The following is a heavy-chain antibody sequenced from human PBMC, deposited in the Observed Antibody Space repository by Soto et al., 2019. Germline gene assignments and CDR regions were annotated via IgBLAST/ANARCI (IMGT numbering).Heavy chain of an antibody. CDR1: GFTFSSYG. CDR3: EKDEVPPGYDFWSGYKNVYYYYYGMDV. CDR2: ISYDGSNK. Sequence: PGGSLRLSCAASGFTFSSYGMHWVRQAPGKGLEWVAVISYDGSNKYYADSVKGRFTISRDNSKNTLYLQMNSLRAEDTAVYYCEKDEVPPGYDFWSGYKNVYYYYYGMDVWGQGTTVTVSS. J-gene: IGHJ6*02. D-gene: IGHD3-3*01. V-gene: IGHV3-30*18.